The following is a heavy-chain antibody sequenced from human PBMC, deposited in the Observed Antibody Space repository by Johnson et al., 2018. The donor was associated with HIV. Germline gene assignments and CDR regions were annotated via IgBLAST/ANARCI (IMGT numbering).Heavy chain of an antibody. J-gene: IGHJ3*02. CDR3: AKVRSSSSYGAFDI. CDR1: GFTFSSYG. D-gene: IGHD6-6*01. Sequence: VQLVESRGGVVQPGGSLRLSCAASGFTFSSYGMHWVRQAPGKGLEWVAFIRYDGSNKFYADSVKGRFTLSRDSAISMIYMQLKSLRADDTAIYFCAKVRSSSSYGAFDIWGQGTKVTVSS. V-gene: IGHV3-30*02. CDR2: IRYDGSNK.